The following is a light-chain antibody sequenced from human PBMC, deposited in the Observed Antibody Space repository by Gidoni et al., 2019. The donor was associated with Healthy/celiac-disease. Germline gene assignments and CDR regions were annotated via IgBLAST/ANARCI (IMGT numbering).Light chain of an antibody. CDR1: PSNSSW. J-gene: IGKJ2*01. CDR2: DAS. V-gene: IGKV1-5*01. Sequence: DIQMTQSPYTLSASVGDRVTITCRASPSNSSWLAWYQQKPGKAPKRLIYDASSLESGVPSRFSGSGSGTEFTLTISSLHPDDFATYYCQQYNSYLYTCGQGTKLEIK. CDR3: QQYNSYLYT.